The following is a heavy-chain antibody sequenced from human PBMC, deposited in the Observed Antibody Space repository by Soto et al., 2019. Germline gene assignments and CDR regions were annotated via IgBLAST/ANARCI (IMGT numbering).Heavy chain of an antibody. D-gene: IGHD2-15*01. J-gene: IGHJ5*02. V-gene: IGHV2-5*02. CDR2: IYWDDDK. CDR1: GFSLSTSGVG. Sequence: QITLEESGPTLVKPTQTLTLTCTFSGFSLSTSGVGVGWIRQPPGKALEWLALIYWDDDKRYSPSLKSRLTVTKDTSKNPVVLTMTNMDPVDTGTYYCAHMGYRSTWFRWFDPWGQGTLVTVSS. CDR3: AHMGYRSTWFRWFDP.